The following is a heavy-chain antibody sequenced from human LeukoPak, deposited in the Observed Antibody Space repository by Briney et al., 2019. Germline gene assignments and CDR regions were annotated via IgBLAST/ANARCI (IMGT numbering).Heavy chain of an antibody. V-gene: IGHV3-7*05. CDR3: SRGSRSLPIGS. CDR2: ISQDGNEK. Sequence: GGSLRLSCVVSGFTFSSSWMRWVRQTPGKGLESVASISQDGNEKYYVDPVKGRFTISRDNAQNSLYLQMNSLRADDTAVYYCSRGSRSLPIGSWGQGTPVTVSS. CDR1: GFTFSSSW. J-gene: IGHJ4*02.